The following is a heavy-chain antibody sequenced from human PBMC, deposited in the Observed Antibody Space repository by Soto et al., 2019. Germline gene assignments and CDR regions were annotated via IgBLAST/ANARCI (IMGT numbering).Heavy chain of an antibody. Sequence: GGSLRLSCAASGFTFSSYSMNWVRQAPGKGLEWVSSISSSISYIYYADSVKGRFTISRDNAKNSLYLQMNSLRAEDTAVYYCARSYDFWSVYFHSNYYYYYYMDVWGKGTTVTVSS. CDR3: ARSYDFWSVYFHSNYYYYYYMDV. J-gene: IGHJ6*03. D-gene: IGHD3-3*01. CDR1: GFTFSSYS. CDR2: ISSSISYI. V-gene: IGHV3-21*01.